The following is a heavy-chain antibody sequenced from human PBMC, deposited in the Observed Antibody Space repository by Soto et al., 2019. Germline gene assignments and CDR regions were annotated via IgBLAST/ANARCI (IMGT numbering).Heavy chain of an antibody. J-gene: IGHJ4*02. CDR3: ARAHRFGAAHLGY. V-gene: IGHV4-34*01. CDR2: INHSGST. Sequence: SETLSLTCAVYGGSFSGYYWSWIRQPPGKGLEWIGEINHSGSTNYNPSLKSRVTISVDTSKNQFSLKLSSVTAAGTAVYYCARAHRFGAAHLGYWGQGTLVTGSS. D-gene: IGHD6-6*01. CDR1: GGSFSGYY.